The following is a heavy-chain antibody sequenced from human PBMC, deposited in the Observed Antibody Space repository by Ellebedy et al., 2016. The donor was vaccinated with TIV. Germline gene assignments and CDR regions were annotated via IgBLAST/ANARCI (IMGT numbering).Heavy chain of an antibody. D-gene: IGHD1-26*01. CDR1: GGSISSGNYY. J-gene: IGHJ4*02. CDR2: IYYSGST. V-gene: IGHV4-61*01. CDR3: ARHFAYSGSIDY. Sequence: SETLSLXXTVSGGSISSGNYYWSWIRQHPGKGLEWIGYIYYSGSTNYNPSLKSRVTISVDTSKNQFSLKLSSVTAADTAVYYCARHFAYSGSIDYWGQGTLVTVSS.